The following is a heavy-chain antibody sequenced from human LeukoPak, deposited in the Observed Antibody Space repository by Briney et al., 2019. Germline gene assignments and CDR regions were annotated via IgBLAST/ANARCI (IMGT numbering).Heavy chain of an antibody. CDR2: ISYDGSNK. CDR3: ARGSRPVYNLLTGKRYFDY. Sequence: GGSLRLSCAASGFTFSSYAMHWVRQAPGKGLEWVAVISYDGSNKYYADSVKGRFTTSRDNSKNTLYLEMNSLRAEDTAVYYCARGSRPVYNLLTGKRYFDYWGQGTLLTVSS. D-gene: IGHD3-9*01. J-gene: IGHJ4*02. V-gene: IGHV3-30*04. CDR1: GFTFSSYA.